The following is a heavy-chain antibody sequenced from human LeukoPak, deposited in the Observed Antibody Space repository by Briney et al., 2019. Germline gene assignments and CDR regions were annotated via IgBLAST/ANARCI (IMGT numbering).Heavy chain of an antibody. Sequence: SVKVSCKASRGTFSSYAIIWVRQAPGQGLEWMGGIIPIFGTANYAQKFQGRVTITTDESTSTAYMELSSLRSEDTAVYYCARVGSGYCSSTSCYERFDPWGQGTLVTVSS. J-gene: IGHJ5*02. CDR1: RGTFSSYA. D-gene: IGHD2-2*01. CDR2: IIPIFGTA. V-gene: IGHV1-69*05. CDR3: ARVGSGYCSSTSCYERFDP.